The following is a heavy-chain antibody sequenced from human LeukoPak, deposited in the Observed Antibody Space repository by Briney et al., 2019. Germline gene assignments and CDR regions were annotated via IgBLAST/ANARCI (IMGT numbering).Heavy chain of an antibody. CDR1: GGSFSGYY. D-gene: IGHD2-2*01. CDR2: INHSGST. Sequence: SETLSLTCAVYGGSFSGYYWSWIRQPPGKGLEWIGEINHSGSTNYNPSLKSRVTISVDTSKNQFSPKLSSVTAADTAVYYCARGRTRYCSSTSCYVAYDPWGQGTLVTVSS. CDR3: ARGRTRYCSSTSCYVAYDP. V-gene: IGHV4-34*01. J-gene: IGHJ5*02.